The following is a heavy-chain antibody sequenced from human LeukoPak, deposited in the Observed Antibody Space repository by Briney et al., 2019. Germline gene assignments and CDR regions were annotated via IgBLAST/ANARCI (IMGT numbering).Heavy chain of an antibody. J-gene: IGHJ4*02. Sequence: ESGPTLVNPTQTLTLTCTFSGFSLSTSGVGVGWIRQPPGKALEWLALIYWDDDKRYSPSLKSRVTITKDTSKNQVVLTMTNMDPVATATYYCSRTRRGQIGWTNDYWGQGTLVTVSS. CDR2: IYWDDDK. CDR3: SRTRRGQIGWTNDY. CDR1: GFSLSTSGVG. D-gene: IGHD6-19*01. V-gene: IGHV2-5*02.